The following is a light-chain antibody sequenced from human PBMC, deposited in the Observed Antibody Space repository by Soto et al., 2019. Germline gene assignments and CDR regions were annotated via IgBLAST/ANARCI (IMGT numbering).Light chain of an antibody. CDR2: EVS. Sequence: QSALTQPASVSGSPGQSITISCTGTSSDFAYTYVSWYQQHPGKAPKLMIYEVSNRPSGVSNRFSGSKSGNTASLTISGLQADDEADYFCSSYTSGSTNWVFGGGTKVTVL. J-gene: IGLJ3*02. CDR1: SSDFAYTY. CDR3: SSYTSGSTNWV. V-gene: IGLV2-14*01.